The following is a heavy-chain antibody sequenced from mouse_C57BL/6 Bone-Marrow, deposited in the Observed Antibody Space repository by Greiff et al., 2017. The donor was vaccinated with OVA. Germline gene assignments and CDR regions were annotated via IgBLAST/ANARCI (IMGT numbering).Heavy chain of an antibody. J-gene: IGHJ3*01. CDR2: IDPSDSYT. CDR3: ARTLRD. Sequence: QVQLQQPGAELVMPGASVKLSCKASGYTFTSYWMHWVKQRPGQGLAWIGEIDPSDSYTNYNQKFKGKSTLTVDKSASTAYMQLSSLTSEDSAVYYCARTLRDWGQGTLVTVSA. CDR1: GYTFTSYW. V-gene: IGHV1-69*01. D-gene: IGHD1-1*01.